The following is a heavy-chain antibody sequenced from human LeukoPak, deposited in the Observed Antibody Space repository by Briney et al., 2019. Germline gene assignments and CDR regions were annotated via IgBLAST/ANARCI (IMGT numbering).Heavy chain of an antibody. V-gene: IGHV1-2*02. CDR1: AYTFTGYY. CDR2: INPNSGGT. J-gene: IGHJ3*02. Sequence: ASVKVSCKASAYTFTGYYMHWVRQAPGQGLEWMGWINPNSGGTNYAQKVQGRVTMTRDTSISTAYMELSRLRSDDTAVYYFARVYSSSWYEVAFDIWGQGTMVTVSS. CDR3: ARVYSSSWYEVAFDI. D-gene: IGHD6-13*01.